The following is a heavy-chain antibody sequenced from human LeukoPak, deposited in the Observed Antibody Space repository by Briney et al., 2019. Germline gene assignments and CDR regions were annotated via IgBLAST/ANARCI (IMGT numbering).Heavy chain of an antibody. Sequence: GASVRVSCKASGYTFTSYGIGWVRQAPGQGLEWMGWNSVHNGNTNYAQKLQDRVTMTTDTSTSTAYMELRGLRSDDTAVYYCARDGYFDLWGRGTLVTVSS. V-gene: IGHV1-18*01. CDR1: GYTFTSYG. CDR2: NSVHNGNT. J-gene: IGHJ2*01. CDR3: ARDGYFDL.